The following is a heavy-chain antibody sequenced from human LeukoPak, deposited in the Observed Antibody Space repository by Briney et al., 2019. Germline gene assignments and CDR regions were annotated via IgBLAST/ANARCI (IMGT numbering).Heavy chain of an antibody. CDR2: IYYSGTT. D-gene: IGHD1-26*01. J-gene: IGHJ6*03. CDR3: ARESPSGSYCYYYYYMDL. Sequence: SETLSLTCTVSGGSISSYYWSWIRQPPGKGLEWIGYIYYSGTTNYNPSLKSRVTISVDSSKNQFSLKLSSVTAADTAVYYCARESPSGSYCYYYYYMDLWGKGTTVTVSS. V-gene: IGHV4-59*01. CDR1: GGSISSYY.